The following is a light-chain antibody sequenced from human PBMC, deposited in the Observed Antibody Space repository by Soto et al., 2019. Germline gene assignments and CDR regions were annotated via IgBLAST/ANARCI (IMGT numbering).Light chain of an antibody. CDR1: SSDVGGYNS. CDR3: SSYAGSNNFEVV. Sequence: QSALTQPPSASGSPRQSVTFSCTGTSSDVGGYNSVSWYQQHPGKAPKLMIYEVTQRPSGVPDRFSGSKSGNTASLTVSGLQAEDEADYYCSSYAGSNNFEVVFGGGTKVTVL. J-gene: IGLJ2*01. CDR2: EVT. V-gene: IGLV2-8*01.